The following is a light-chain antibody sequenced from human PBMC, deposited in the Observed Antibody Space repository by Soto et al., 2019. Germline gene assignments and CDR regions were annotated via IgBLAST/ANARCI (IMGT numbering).Light chain of an antibody. CDR2: GAS. J-gene: IGKJ1*01. CDR3: QQYGSSGT. V-gene: IGKV3-20*01. Sequence: EILLTQSPATLSVSPGERVTLSCRASQSVSSNLAWYQQKPGQAPRLLIYGASTRATGIPDRLSGSGSGTDFTLTIRRLEPEDFAVYYCQQYGSSGTFGQGTKVDIK. CDR1: QSVSSN.